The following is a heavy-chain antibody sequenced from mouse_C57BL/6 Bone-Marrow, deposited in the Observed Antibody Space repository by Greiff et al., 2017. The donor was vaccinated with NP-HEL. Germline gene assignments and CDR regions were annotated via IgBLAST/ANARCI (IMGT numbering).Heavy chain of an antibody. CDR1: GFTFSNYW. CDR3: TGTAQAPNPDY. Sequence: EVQLVESGGGLVQPGGSMKLSCVASGFTFSNYWMNWVRQSPEKGLEWVAQIRLKSDNYATHYAESVKGRFTISRDDSKSSVYLQMNNLRAEDTGIYYCTGTAQAPNPDYWGQGTTLTVSS. J-gene: IGHJ2*01. D-gene: IGHD3-2*02. V-gene: IGHV6-3*01. CDR2: IRLKSDNYAT.